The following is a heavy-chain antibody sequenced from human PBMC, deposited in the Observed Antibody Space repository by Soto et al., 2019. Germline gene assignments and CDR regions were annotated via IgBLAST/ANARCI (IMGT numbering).Heavy chain of an antibody. J-gene: IGHJ3*02. CDR2: SVVGSGNT. D-gene: IGHD3-22*01. CDR3: AEILVSAPDDSSGDDAFDI. Sequence: ASVKVSCKASGGTFSSDTISWVRQARGQRLEGIGWSVVGSGNTNYAQKFQERVTITRDMSTSTAYMGLSSLRSEDTAVYYCAEILVSAPDDSSGDDAFDIWGQGTMVTVSS. CDR1: GGTFSSDT. V-gene: IGHV1-58*02.